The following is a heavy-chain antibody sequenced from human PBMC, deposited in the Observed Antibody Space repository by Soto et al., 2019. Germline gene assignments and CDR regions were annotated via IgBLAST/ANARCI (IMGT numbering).Heavy chain of an antibody. Sequence: PGGSLRLSCAASGFTFSDYYMSWIHQAPGKGLEWVSYISSSGSTIYYADSVKGRFTISRDNAKNSLYLQMNSLRAEDTAVYYCARDLSLRFLDWPWRLAGGWLDPWGQGTLVTVSS. CDR1: GFTFSDYY. CDR2: ISSSGSTI. J-gene: IGHJ5*02. V-gene: IGHV3-11*01. D-gene: IGHD3-3*01. CDR3: ARDLSLRFLDWPWRLAGGWLDP.